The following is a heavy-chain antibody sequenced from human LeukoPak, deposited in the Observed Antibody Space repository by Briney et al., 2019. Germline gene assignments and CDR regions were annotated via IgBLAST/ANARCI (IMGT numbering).Heavy chain of an antibody. CDR3: SLARSEYHYGMDV. CDR1: GDSLSSISVA. V-gene: IGHV6-1*01. CDR2: TYYRSKQYY. J-gene: IGHJ6*02. Sequence: SQTLSLTCAISGDSLSSISVAWTWIRQSPWRGLEWLGRTYYRSKQYYECAVYVKGLINISPYTSKNQFSLQLTSVTPEDTAVYYCSLARSEYHYGMDVWGQGTTVTVSS.